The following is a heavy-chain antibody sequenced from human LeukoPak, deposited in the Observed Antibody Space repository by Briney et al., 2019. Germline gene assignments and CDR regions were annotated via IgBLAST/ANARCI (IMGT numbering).Heavy chain of an antibody. J-gene: IGHJ4*02. D-gene: IGHD3-10*01. CDR2: IYSGGST. CDR1: GFTVSSNY. CDR3: AREGSWFGGGYFDY. V-gene: IGHV3-53*01. Sequence: GGSLRLSCAASGFTVSSNYMSWVRQAPGKGLEWVSVIYSGGSTYYADSVKGRFTISRDNSKNTLYLQMNSLRAEDTAVYYCAREGSWFGGGYFDYWGQGTLVTVSS.